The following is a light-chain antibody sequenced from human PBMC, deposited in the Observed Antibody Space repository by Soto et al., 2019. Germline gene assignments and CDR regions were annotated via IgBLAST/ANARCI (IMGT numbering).Light chain of an antibody. Sequence: DIQVTESPSSLSSYLLDIVTVTCLASQSISRWLAWYQQKAGKAPKLLIYKASALESGVPSRFSGSGSGTEFTLTISSLEPEDFATYYCQHYNTYPWTFGQGTKVDIK. J-gene: IGKJ1*01. CDR2: KAS. CDR3: QHYNTYPWT. V-gene: IGKV1-5*03. CDR1: QSISRW.